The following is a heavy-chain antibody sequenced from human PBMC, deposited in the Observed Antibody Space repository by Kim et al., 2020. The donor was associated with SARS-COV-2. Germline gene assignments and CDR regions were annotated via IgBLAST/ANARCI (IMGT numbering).Heavy chain of an antibody. Sequence: SETLSLTCTVSGGSVSSGSYYWSWIRQPPGKGLEWIGYIYYSGSTSYNPSLKSRVTISVDTSKNQFSMKLSSVTAADTAVYYCARGTSYYYGSGSYLHYWGQGTLVTVSS. J-gene: IGHJ4*02. CDR3: ARGTSYYYGSGSYLHY. V-gene: IGHV4-61*01. CDR2: IYYSGST. CDR1: GGSVSSGSYY. D-gene: IGHD3-10*01.